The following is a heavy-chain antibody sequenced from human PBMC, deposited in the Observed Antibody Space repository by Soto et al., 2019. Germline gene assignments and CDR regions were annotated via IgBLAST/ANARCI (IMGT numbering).Heavy chain of an antibody. Sequence: QVQLVESGGGVVQPGRSLRLSCAASGFIFSTYSMHWVRQAPGKGLEWVAVISYDGSNQYYGESVKGRFTVSRDNSKNSLDVQMNSLRAEDTAVYYCARGPQTRSSSTDMDVWGQGTTVTVSS. CDR2: ISYDGSNQ. CDR1: GFIFSTYS. J-gene: IGHJ6*02. V-gene: IGHV3-30-3*01. D-gene: IGHD2-2*01. CDR3: ARGPQTRSSSTDMDV.